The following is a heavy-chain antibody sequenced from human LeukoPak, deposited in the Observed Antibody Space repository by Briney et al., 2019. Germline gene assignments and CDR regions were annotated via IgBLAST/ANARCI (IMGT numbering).Heavy chain of an antibody. J-gene: IGHJ4*02. Sequence: SVTVSCTASGGTFSIYAISWVRQAPGQGLEWMGGIIPIFGTANFAQKFQGRVTITADESTSTAYMELSSLRSEDTAVYYCASPNSSGYYHPFYFDYWGQGTLVTVSS. V-gene: IGHV1-69*13. D-gene: IGHD3-22*01. CDR2: IIPIFGTA. CDR3: ASPNSSGYYHPFYFDY. CDR1: GGTFSIYA.